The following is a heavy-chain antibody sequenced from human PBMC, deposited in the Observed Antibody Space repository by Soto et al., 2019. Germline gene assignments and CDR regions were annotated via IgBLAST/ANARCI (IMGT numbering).Heavy chain of an antibody. CDR3: AKEVAGYFYYFDY. CDR2: ISGSGGST. J-gene: IGHJ4*02. Sequence: PGGSLRLSCAASGFTFSSYAMSWVRQAPGKGLEWVSTISGSGGSTHYADSVKGRFTISRDNSKNTLYLQMNSLRAEDTAVYYCAKEVAGYFYYFDYWGQGTLVTVSS. D-gene: IGHD3-9*01. CDR1: GFTFSSYA. V-gene: IGHV3-23*01.